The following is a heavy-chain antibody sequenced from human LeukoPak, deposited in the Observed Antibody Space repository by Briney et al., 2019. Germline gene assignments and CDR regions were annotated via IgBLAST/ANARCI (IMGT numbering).Heavy chain of an antibody. CDR3: ARGYGSGWYYYYYMDV. Sequence: WASVKVSCKASGYTFTSYGISWVRQAPGQGLEWMGWISAYNGNTNYAQKLQGRVTMTTDTSTSTAYMELRSLRSDDTAVYYCARGYGSGWYYYYYMDVWGKGTTVTISS. CDR1: GYTFTSYG. D-gene: IGHD6-25*01. CDR2: ISAYNGNT. J-gene: IGHJ6*03. V-gene: IGHV1-18*01.